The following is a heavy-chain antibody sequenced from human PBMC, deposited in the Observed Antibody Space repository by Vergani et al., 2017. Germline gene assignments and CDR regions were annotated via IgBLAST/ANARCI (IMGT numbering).Heavy chain of an antibody. CDR3: ASVFDIVVVPAADGYYYMDV. D-gene: IGHD2-2*01. J-gene: IGHJ6*03. CDR2: INPSGGRT. Sequence: QVQLVQSGAEVKKPGASVKVSCKASGYTFTSYYMHWVRQAPGQGLEWMGIINPSGGRTSYAQKSQGSVTMTRDTSTSTVYMELSSLRSEDTAVYYCASVFDIVVVPAADGYYYMDVWGKGTTVTVSS. CDR1: GYTFTSYY. V-gene: IGHV1-46*01.